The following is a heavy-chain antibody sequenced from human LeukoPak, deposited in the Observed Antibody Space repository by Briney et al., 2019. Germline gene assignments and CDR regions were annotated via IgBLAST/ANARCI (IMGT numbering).Heavy chain of an antibody. D-gene: IGHD3-22*01. CDR3: AKEGYYYDSSGYYSS. V-gene: IGHV3-23*01. J-gene: IGHJ4*02. CDR1: GFTFSSYA. Sequence: PGGSLRLSCAASGFTFSSYAMSWVRQAPGKGLEWVSAVSGSGGSTYYADSVKGRFTISRDNSKNTLYLQMNSLRAEDTAVYYCAKEGYYYDSSGYYSSWGQGTLVTVSS. CDR2: VSGSGGST.